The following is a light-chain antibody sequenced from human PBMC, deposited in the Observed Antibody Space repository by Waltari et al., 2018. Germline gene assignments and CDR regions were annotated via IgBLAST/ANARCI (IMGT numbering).Light chain of an antibody. CDR3: SPYAGSSKGV. CDR1: SSDVGNYKR. V-gene: IGLV2-23*02. Sequence: QSALTQPTSVSGSPGQSITISCTGTSSDVGNYKRVPWYQQHPGKAPKLMIYAVSKRPSGVSDRFSGSKSGDMASLTISGLQPEDEAEYFCSPYAGSSKGVFGGGTKVTVL. CDR2: AVS. J-gene: IGLJ2*01.